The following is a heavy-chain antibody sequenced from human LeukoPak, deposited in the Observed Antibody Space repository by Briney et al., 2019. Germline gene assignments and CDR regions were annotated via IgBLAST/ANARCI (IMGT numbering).Heavy chain of an antibody. Sequence: GGSLRLSCAASGFTFSSYAMHWVRQAPGKGLEWVAVISYDGSNKYYADSVKGRFTISRDNAKNSLYLQMNSLRAEDTAVYYCARGGPAAMGMSNFDYWGQGTLVTVSS. CDR1: GFTFSSYA. J-gene: IGHJ4*02. V-gene: IGHV3-30-3*01. D-gene: IGHD2-2*01. CDR3: ARGGPAAMGMSNFDY. CDR2: ISYDGSNK.